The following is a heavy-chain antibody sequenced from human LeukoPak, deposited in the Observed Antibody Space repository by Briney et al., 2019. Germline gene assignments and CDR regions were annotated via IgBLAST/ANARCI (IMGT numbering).Heavy chain of an antibody. CDR3: TRQGLAYYYDSTGYYPPGY. V-gene: IGHV3-49*03. D-gene: IGHD3-22*01. Sequence: GGSLRLSCVASGFPFSSYWMTWFRQAPGKGLEWVGFIRSKAYGWTTEYAASVKGRFTISRDDSKSIAYLQMNSLKTEDTAVYYCTRQGLAYYYDSTGYYPPGYWGQGTLVTVSS. CDR2: IRSKAYGWTT. J-gene: IGHJ4*02. CDR1: GFPFSSYW.